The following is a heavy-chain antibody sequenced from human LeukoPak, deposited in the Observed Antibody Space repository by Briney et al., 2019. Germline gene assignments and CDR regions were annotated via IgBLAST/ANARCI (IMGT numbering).Heavy chain of an antibody. CDR3: ARESYCSSTSCYYYFDY. CDR1: GVTFSSYA. V-gene: IGHV1-69*04. J-gene: IGHJ4*02. D-gene: IGHD2-2*01. Sequence: ASVKVSCKASGVTFSSYAISWVRQAPGQGLEWMGRIIPILGIANNAQKFQGRVTITADKSTSTAYMELSSLRSEDTAVYYCARESYCSSTSCYYYFDYWGQGTLVTVSS. CDR2: IIPILGIA.